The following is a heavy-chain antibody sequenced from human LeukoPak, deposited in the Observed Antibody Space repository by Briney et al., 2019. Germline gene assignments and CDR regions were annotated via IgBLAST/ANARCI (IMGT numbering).Heavy chain of an antibody. CDR3: ARELAAAGKAYFDY. D-gene: IGHD6-13*01. CDR1: GGSISSYY. V-gene: IGHV4-59*01. Sequence: SETLSLTCTVSGGSISSYYWSWIRQPPGKGLEWMGYIYYSGSTNYNPSLKSRVTISVDTSKNQFSLKLSSVTAADTAVYYCARELAAAGKAYFDYWGQGTLVTVS. CDR2: IYYSGST. J-gene: IGHJ4*02.